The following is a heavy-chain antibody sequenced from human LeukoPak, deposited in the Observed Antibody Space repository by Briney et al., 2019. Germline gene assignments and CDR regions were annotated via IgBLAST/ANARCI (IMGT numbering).Heavy chain of an antibody. D-gene: IGHD6-13*01. CDR3: ARGDRKQQLANYYYYGMDV. Sequence: SETLSLTCAVYGGSFSGYYWSWIRQPPGKGLEWIGEINHSGSTNYNPSLKSRVTISVDTSKNQFPLKLSSVTAADTAVYYCARGDRKQQLANYYYYGMDVWGQGTTVTVSS. CDR2: INHSGST. J-gene: IGHJ6*02. V-gene: IGHV4-34*01. CDR1: GGSFSGYY.